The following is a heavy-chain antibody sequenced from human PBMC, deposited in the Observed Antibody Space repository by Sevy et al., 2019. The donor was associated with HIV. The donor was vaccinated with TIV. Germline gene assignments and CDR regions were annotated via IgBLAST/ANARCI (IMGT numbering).Heavy chain of an antibody. Sequence: GGSLRLSCAASGFSFSSYGMHWVRQAPGKGLEWVALIWFDGSNSYYADSVKGRFTISSDTSKNTVYLQMNSLRAEDTAVYYCARDHEFYDYGDYGPTFFPDYWGQGNLVTVSS. CDR3: ARDHEFYDYGDYGPTFFPDY. J-gene: IGHJ4*02. CDR2: IWFDGSNS. CDR1: GFSFSSYG. V-gene: IGHV3-33*01. D-gene: IGHD4-17*01.